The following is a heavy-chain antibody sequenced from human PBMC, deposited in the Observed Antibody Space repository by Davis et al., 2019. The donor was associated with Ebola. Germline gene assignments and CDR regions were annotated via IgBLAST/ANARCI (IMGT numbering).Heavy chain of an antibody. V-gene: IGHV4-59*08. CDR1: GGSISSYY. Sequence: SDTLSLTCTVSGGSISSYYWSWIRQPPGKGLEWIGYIYYSGSTNYNPSLKSRVTISVDTSKNQFSLKLSSVTAADTAVYYCARREAFYYYGMDVWGQGTTVTVSS. J-gene: IGHJ6*02. CDR2: IYYSGST. CDR3: ARREAFYYYGMDV.